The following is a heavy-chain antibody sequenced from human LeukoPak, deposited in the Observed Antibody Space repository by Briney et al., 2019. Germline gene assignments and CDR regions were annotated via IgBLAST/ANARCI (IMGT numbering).Heavy chain of an antibody. V-gene: IGHV3-33*01. Sequence: PGGSLRLSCAASGFTFSSYGMHWVRQAPGKGLEWVAVIWYDGSNKYYADSVKGRFTISRDNSKNTLFLQMDSLRAEDTAVYYCARDRGYSSRAPGYWGQGTLVTVSS. CDR3: ARDRGYSSRAPGY. CDR2: IWYDGSNK. CDR1: GFTFSSYG. D-gene: IGHD6-13*01. J-gene: IGHJ4*02.